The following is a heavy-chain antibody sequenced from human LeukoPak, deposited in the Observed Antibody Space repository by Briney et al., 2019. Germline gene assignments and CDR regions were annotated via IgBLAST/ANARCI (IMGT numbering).Heavy chain of an antibody. V-gene: IGHV4-59*01. J-gene: IGHJ4*02. CDR1: GGSIRGYS. CDR2: IYNSGST. Sequence: PSETLSLTCTVSGGSIRGYSWSWIRQPPGRGLEWIGYIYNSGSTNYNPSLKSRVTISIDTSKKQFSLRLSSMTAADTAVYYCARLSPETLGTGAFDSWGQGTLVTVSS. CDR3: ARLSPETLGTGAFDS. D-gene: IGHD7-27*01.